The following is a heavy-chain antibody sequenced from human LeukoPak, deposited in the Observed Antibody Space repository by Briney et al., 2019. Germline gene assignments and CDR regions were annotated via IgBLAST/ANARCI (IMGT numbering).Heavy chain of an antibody. CDR3: ARERFDYYDSSGSLGYFDY. J-gene: IGHJ4*02. V-gene: IGHV4-31*03. Sequence: PSQTLSLTCTVSGGSISSGGYYWSWIRQHPGKGLEWIGYIYYSGSTYYNPSLKSRVTISVDTSKNQFSPKLSSVTAADTAVYYCARERFDYYDSSGSLGYFDYWGQGTLVTVSS. CDR2: IYYSGST. CDR1: GGSISSGGYY. D-gene: IGHD3-22*01.